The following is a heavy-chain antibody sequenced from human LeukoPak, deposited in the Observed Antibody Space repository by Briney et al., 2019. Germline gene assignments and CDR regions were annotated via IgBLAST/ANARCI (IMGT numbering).Heavy chain of an antibody. CDR3: ARDQGFRGLYYFMDV. V-gene: IGHV1-46*01. CDR1: GYIFTSYY. CDR2: IDPSGGST. D-gene: IGHD3-16*01. Sequence: GASVKVSCKAPGYIFTSYYLHWVRQAPGQGLEWMGVIDPSGGSTSYSQKFQGRVTMTRDTSTGTVYMELSSLRSEDTAVYYCARDQGFRGLYYFMDVWGKGTTVTVSS. J-gene: IGHJ6*03.